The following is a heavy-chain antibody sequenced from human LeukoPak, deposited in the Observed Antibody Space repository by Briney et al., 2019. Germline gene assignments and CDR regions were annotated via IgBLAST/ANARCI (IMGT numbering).Heavy chain of an antibody. J-gene: IGHJ4*02. Sequence: GGSLRLSCAASGFTFSSYSMNWVRQAPGKGLEWVSYISSSSSTIYYADSVKGRFTISRDNAKNSLYLQMNSLRAEDTAVYYCARDYPGYSSGWNLDYWGQGTLVTVSS. CDR3: ARDYPGYSSGWNLDY. V-gene: IGHV3-48*04. CDR1: GFTFSSYS. D-gene: IGHD6-19*01. CDR2: ISSSSSTI.